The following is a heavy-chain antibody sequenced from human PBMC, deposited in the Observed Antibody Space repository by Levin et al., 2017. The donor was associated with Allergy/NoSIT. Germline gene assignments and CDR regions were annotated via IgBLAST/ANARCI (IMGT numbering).Heavy chain of an antibody. CDR3: AKDQQGIGVAVAGTGQVHPTDALDY. J-gene: IGHJ4*02. CDR2: ISYDGSNK. CDR1: GFTFSSYG. Sequence: LSLTCAASGFTFSSYGMHWVRQAPGKGLEWVAVISYDGSNKYYADSVKGRFTISRDNSKNTLYLQMNSLRAEDTAVYYCAKDQQGIGVAVAGTGQVHPTDALDYWGQGTLVTVSS. D-gene: IGHD6-19*01. V-gene: IGHV3-30*18.